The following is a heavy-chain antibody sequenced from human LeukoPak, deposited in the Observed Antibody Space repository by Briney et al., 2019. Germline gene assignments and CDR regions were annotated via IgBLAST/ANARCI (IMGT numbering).Heavy chain of an antibody. CDR1: GFTFSSFD. CDR3: ARGPPRGKYYYMDV. D-gene: IGHD1-1*01. Sequence: GGSLRLSCAASGFTFSSFDMHCVRQPTGQGLEWVSTIGTASDTYYPGSVEGRFTLSRDNAKNSLYLQMNSLTAGDTAVYYCARGPPRGKYYYMDVWGRGTTVTVSS. V-gene: IGHV3-13*01. J-gene: IGHJ6*03. CDR2: IGTASDT.